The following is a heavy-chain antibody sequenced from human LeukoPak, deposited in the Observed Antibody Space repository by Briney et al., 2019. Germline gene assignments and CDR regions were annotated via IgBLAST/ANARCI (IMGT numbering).Heavy chain of an antibody. CDR3: HIYCGGDCYSGGWFDP. CDR2: ISGSGDNT. J-gene: IGHJ5*02. CDR1: GFSFRLYA. Sequence: PGGSLRLSCAAFGFSFRLYAMNWVRQAPGKGLEWVSAISGSGDNTYYADSVKGHFTISRDNSKNILYLQMNGLRAEHTAVYYCHIYCGGDCYSGGWFDPWGQGTLVTVSS. V-gene: IGHV3-23*01. D-gene: IGHD2-21*01.